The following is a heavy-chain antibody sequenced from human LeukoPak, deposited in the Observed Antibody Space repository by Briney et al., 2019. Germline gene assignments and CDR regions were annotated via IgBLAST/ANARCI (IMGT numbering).Heavy chain of an antibody. Sequence: SQTLSLTCTVSGGSISSGDYYWSWIRQPPGKGLEWIGYIYHSGSTYYNPSLKSRVTISVDTSKNQFSLKLSSVTAADTAVYYCARGKWLGPNYYYYGMDVWGQGTTVTVSS. CDR3: ARGKWLGPNYYYYGMDV. V-gene: IGHV4-30-2*01. CDR2: IYHSGST. J-gene: IGHJ6*02. CDR1: GGSISSGDYY. D-gene: IGHD6-19*01.